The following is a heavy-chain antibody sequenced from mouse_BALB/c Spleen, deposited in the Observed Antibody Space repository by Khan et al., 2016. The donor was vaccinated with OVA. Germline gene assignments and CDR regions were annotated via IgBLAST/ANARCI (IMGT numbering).Heavy chain of an antibody. V-gene: IGHV1S41*01. D-gene: IGHD1-1*01. J-gene: IGHJ4*01. CDR2: IGPGSSNA. CDR3: ARENYYGRGCYAMDY. Sequence: DLVKPGASVKLSCKASGYTFTSYWINWIKQRPGQGLEWIGRIGPGSSNAYYNDMFKGKATLTVDTSSNTAYIQLSSLSSEVSAVYFCARENYYGRGCYAMDYWGQGVSVTVSA. CDR1: GYTFTSYW.